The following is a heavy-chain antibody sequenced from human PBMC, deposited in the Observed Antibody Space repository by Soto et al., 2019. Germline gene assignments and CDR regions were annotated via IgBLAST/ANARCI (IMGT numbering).Heavy chain of an antibody. CDR1: GGTFSSYA. CDR2: IIPIFGTA. J-gene: IGHJ4*02. V-gene: IGHV1-69*13. D-gene: IGHD3-3*01. Sequence: SVKVSCKASGGTFSSYAISWVRQAPGQGLEWMGGIIPIFGTANYAQKFQGRVTITADESTSTAYMELSSLRSEDTAVYYCASRLRFLEWLVDNYWGQGTLVTVSS. CDR3: ASRLRFLEWLVDNY.